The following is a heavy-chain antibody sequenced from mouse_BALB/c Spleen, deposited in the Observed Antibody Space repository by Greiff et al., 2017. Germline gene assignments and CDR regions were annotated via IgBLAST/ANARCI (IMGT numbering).Heavy chain of an antibody. V-gene: IGHV2-9*02. J-gene: IGHJ3*01. CDR3: ARGDYGGAWFAY. Sequence: VMLVESGPGLVAPSQSLSITCTVSGFSLTSYGVHWVRQPPGKGLEWLGVIWAGGSTNYNSALMSRLSISKDNSKSQVFLKMNSLQTDDTAMYYCARGDYGGAWFAYWGQGTLVTVSA. CDR2: IWAGGST. D-gene: IGHD2-4*01. CDR1: GFSLTSYG.